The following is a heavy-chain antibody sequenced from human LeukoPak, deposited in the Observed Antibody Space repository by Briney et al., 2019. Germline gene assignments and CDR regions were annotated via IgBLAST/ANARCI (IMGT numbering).Heavy chain of an antibody. J-gene: IGHJ4*02. CDR2: MNPNSGNT. V-gene: IGHV1-8*02. D-gene: IGHD2-2*01. CDR1: GYTFTSYG. Sequence: ASVKVSCKASGYTFTSYGISWVRQATGQGLEWMGWMNPNSGNTGYAQKFQGRVTMTRNTSISTAYMDLSSLRSEDTAVYYCATVVPAANPGVFDYWGQGTLVTVSS. CDR3: ATVVPAANPGVFDY.